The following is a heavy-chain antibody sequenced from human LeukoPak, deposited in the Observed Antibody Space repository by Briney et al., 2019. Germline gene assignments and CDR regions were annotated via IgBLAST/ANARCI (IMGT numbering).Heavy chain of an antibody. J-gene: IGHJ3*02. CDR3: ARDLDYYDSSGYYNGAFDI. D-gene: IGHD3-22*01. CDR1: GYTFTGYY. Sequence: GASVKVSCKASGYTFTGYYMHWVRQAPGQGLEWMGWINPNSGGTNYAQKFQGRVTMTRDTSISTAYMELSRLRSDDTAVYYCARDLDYYDSSGYYNGAFDIWGQGTMVTVSS. V-gene: IGHV1-2*02. CDR2: INPNSGGT.